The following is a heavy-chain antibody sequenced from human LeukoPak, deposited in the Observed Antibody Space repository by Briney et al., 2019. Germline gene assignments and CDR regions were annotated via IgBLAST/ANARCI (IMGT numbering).Heavy chain of an antibody. CDR2: INPNSGGT. CDR1: GYTFTGYY. D-gene: IGHD3/OR15-3a*01. V-gene: IGHV1-2*02. Sequence: WASVKVSCKASGYTFTGYYMHWVRQAPGQGLEWMGWINPNSGGTNYAQKFQGRVTMTRDTSISTAYMELSRLRSDDTAVYYCARSSGLAWRQRNDYWGQGTLVTVSS. J-gene: IGHJ4*02. CDR3: ARSSGLAWRQRNDY.